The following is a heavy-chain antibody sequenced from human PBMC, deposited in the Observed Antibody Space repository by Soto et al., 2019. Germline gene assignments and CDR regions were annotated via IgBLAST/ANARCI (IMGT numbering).Heavy chain of an antibody. CDR2: ISSSSSTI. D-gene: IGHD6-13*01. CDR1: GFTFSSYS. J-gene: IGHJ6*04. CDR3: ARESGYSSSLDV. V-gene: IGHV3-48*01. Sequence: GGSPRLSCAASGFTFSSYSMNWVRQAPGKGLEWVSYISSSSSTIYYADSVKGRFTISRDNAKNSLYLQMNSLRAEDTAVYYCARESGYSSSLDVWGKGTTVTVSS.